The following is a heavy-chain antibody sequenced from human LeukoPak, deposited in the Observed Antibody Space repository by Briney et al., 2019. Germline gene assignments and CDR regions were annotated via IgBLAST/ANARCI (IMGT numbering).Heavy chain of an antibody. V-gene: IGHV1-46*01. CDR3: ARAASYGAFDI. CDR2: INPSGGST. J-gene: IGHJ3*02. Sequence: ASVKVSCKASGYTFTSYYMHWVRQAPGQGLEWMGIINPSGGSTSYAQKFQGRVTMTRVTSTSTVYMELSSLRSEDTAIFYCARAASYGAFDIWGQGTMVTVSS. CDR1: GYTFTSYY. D-gene: IGHD1-26*01.